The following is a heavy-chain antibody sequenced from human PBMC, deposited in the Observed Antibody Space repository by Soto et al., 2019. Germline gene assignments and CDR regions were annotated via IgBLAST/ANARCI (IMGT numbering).Heavy chain of an antibody. V-gene: IGHV1-46*01. CDR3: ARATRSGSPHFDH. J-gene: IGHJ4*02. D-gene: IGHD5-12*01. CDR1: GYTFSNYY. CDR2: INPSGDST. Sequence: ASVKVSCKGAGYTFSNYYMHWVRQAPGQGLEWMGIINPSGDSTSYAPEFQGRVTMTRETSTSTLYMELSSLRSEDTAVYYCARATRSGSPHFDHWGQGTLVTVS.